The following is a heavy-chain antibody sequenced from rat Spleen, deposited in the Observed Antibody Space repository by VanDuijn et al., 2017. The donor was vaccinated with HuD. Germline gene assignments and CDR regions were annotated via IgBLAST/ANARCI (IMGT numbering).Heavy chain of an antibody. CDR1: GYTFTSYD. Sequence: QVQLQQSGAELAKPGSSVKISCKASGYTFTSYDITWIKQTTGQGLEYIGYINTGSGGTYYNEKFKVKATMTVDKSSSTAFMQLSGLTPEDPAVYYCARWGWDYWGQGVMVTVSS. D-gene: IGHD4-1*01. V-gene: IGHV1-57*01. CDR2: INTGSGGT. CDR3: ARWGWDY. J-gene: IGHJ2*01.